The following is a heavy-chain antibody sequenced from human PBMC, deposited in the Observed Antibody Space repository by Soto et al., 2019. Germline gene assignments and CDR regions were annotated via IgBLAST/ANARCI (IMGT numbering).Heavy chain of an antibody. CDR1: GFSFSSYS. CDR2: ISSSSSYT. V-gene: IGHV3-21*01. J-gene: IGHJ4*02. D-gene: IGHD3-22*01. Sequence: VQLVESGGGLVKPGGSLRLSCAASGFSFSSYSMNWVRQAPGKGLEWVSSISSSSSYTYYADSVKGRFTISRDNAQTTLYLHKNSLRAEDTAVYYCARGPHYYDRSGSFYYFDYCGQGTLVTGSS. CDR3: ARGPHYYDRSGSFYYFDY.